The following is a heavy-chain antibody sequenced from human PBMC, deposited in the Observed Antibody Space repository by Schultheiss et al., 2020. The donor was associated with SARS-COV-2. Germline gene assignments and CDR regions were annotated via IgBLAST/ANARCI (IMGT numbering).Heavy chain of an antibody. V-gene: IGHV1-8*01. CDR2: MNPNSGNT. J-gene: IGHJ6*03. CDR1: GYTFTSYD. CDR3: ARGPGLYGDYGYYYYYMDV. Sequence: ASVKVSCKASGYTFTSYDINLVRQATGQGLEWMGWMNPNSGNTGYAQKFQGRVTMTRNTSISTAYMELSSLRSEDTAVYYCARGPGLYGDYGYYYYYMDVWGKGTTVTVSS. D-gene: IGHD4-17*01.